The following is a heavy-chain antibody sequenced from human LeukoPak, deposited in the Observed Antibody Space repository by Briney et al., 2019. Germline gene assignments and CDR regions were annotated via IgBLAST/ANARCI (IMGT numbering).Heavy chain of an antibody. CDR3: ARGDGI. Sequence: GGSLRLSCAASGFTFSSYGMHWVRQAPGKGLEWVAVISYDGSNKYYADSVKGRFTISRDNSKNTLYLQMNSLRAEDTAVYYCARGDGIWGQGTMVTVSS. J-gene: IGHJ3*02. CDR1: GFTFSSYG. V-gene: IGHV3-30*03. CDR2: ISYDGSNK.